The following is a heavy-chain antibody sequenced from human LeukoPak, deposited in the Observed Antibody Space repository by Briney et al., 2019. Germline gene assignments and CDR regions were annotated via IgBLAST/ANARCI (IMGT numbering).Heavy chain of an antibody. V-gene: IGHV1-69*04. D-gene: IGHD3-10*01. CDR3: ARMEVGYYGSGSYFDY. J-gene: IGHJ4*02. Sequence: GASVKVSCKASGGTFSSYAISWVRQAPGQGLEWMGRIIPILGIANYAQKFQGRVTITADKSTSTAYMELSSLRSEDTAVYYCARMEVGYYGSGSYFDYWGQGTLVTVSS. CDR2: IIPILGIA. CDR1: GGTFSSYA.